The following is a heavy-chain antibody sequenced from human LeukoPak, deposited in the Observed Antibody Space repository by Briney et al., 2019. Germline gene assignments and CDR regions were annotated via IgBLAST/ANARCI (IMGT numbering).Heavy chain of an antibody. J-gene: IGHJ5*02. CDR3: ARHFYGSGWYGGYWFDP. D-gene: IGHD6-19*01. CDR2: INHSGST. Sequence: PSETLSLTCAVYGGSFSGYYWSWIRQPPGKGLEWIGEINHSGSTNYNPSLKSRVTISVDTSKNQFSLKLSSVTAADTAVYYCARHFYGSGWYGGYWFDPWGQGTLVTVSS. V-gene: IGHV4-34*01. CDR1: GGSFSGYY.